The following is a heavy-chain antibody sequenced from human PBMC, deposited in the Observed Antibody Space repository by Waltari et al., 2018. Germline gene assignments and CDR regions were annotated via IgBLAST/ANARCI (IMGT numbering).Heavy chain of an antibody. Sequence: QVQLQESGPGRVKPSETLHLTCTLPGGSISSHYDTSMPQPAGKGLEWIGRIYTSGSTNYNPSLKSRVTMSVDTSKNQFSLKLSSVTAADTAVYYCARATIFGNYYYMDVWGKGTTVTVSS. CDR2: IYTSGST. CDR1: GGSISSHY. J-gene: IGHJ6*03. D-gene: IGHD3-3*01. V-gene: IGHV4-4*07. CDR3: ARATIFGNYYYMDV.